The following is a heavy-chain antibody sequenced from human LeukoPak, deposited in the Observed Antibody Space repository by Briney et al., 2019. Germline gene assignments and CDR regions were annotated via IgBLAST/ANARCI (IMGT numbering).Heavy chain of an antibody. J-gene: IGHJ5*02. Sequence: ASVKVSCKASGYRFSNYDINLVRQAPGQGLEWVGWMKPNTGATGYAAKFQGRVTMTREISTSTAYMELSSLTSEDTAVYFCARTYCENCPNPNWFDPWGQGTLVTVSS. V-gene: IGHV1-8*01. D-gene: IGHD2-8*01. CDR1: GYRFSNYD. CDR2: MKPNTGAT. CDR3: ARTYCENCPNPNWFDP.